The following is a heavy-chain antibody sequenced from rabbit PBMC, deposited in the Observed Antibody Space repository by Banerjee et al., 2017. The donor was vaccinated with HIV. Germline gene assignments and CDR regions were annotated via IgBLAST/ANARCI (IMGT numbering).Heavy chain of an antibody. CDR3: AREGADNYYYAFNL. CDR1: GFSFSRDYY. D-gene: IGHD6-1*01. CDR2: IGVSRGRT. J-gene: IGHJ4*01. Sequence: QSLEESGGDLVKPGASLTLTCTASGFSFSRDYYMCWVRQAPGKGLEWIACIGVSRGRTYYASWAKGRFTISKTSSTTVTLQMTSLTAADTATYFCAREGADNYYYAFNLWGPGTLVTVS. V-gene: IGHV1S40*01.